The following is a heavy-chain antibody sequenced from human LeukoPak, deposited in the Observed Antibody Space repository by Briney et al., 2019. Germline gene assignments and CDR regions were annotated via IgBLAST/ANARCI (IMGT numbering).Heavy chain of an antibody. Sequence: PGRSLRLSCAASGFTFSSYGMHWVRQAPGKGLEWVAVIWYDGSNKYYADSVKGRFTISRDNSKNTLYLQMNSLRAEDTAVYYCARMSKEYCSGGSCYSTFYYYYYGMDVWGQGTTVTVSS. CDR2: IWYDGSNK. CDR1: GFTFSSYG. J-gene: IGHJ6*02. V-gene: IGHV3-33*01. D-gene: IGHD2-15*01. CDR3: ARMSKEYCSGGSCYSTFYYYYYGMDV.